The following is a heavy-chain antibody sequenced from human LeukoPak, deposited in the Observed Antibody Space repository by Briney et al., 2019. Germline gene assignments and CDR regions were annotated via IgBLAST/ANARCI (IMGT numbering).Heavy chain of an antibody. J-gene: IGHJ4*02. Sequence: SKTLSLTCTVSGGSISSYYWSWIRQPPGKGLEWIGYIYYSGSTNYNPSLKSRVTISVDTSKNQFSLKLSSVTAADTAVYYCARADDSSGYYYYDFDYWGQGTLVTVSS. V-gene: IGHV4-59*01. D-gene: IGHD3-22*01. CDR1: GGSISSYY. CDR3: ARADDSSGYYYYDFDY. CDR2: IYYSGST.